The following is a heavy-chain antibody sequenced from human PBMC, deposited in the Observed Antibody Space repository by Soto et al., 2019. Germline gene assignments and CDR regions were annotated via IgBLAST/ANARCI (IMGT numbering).Heavy chain of an antibody. CDR3: ARPYCSSTSCYGDFDY. Sequence: GGSLRLSCAASGFTFSSYEMNWVRQAPGKGLEWVSYISSSGSTIYYADSVKGRFTISRDNAKNSLYLQMNSLRAEDTAVYYCARPYCSSTSCYGDFDYWGQGTLVTVYS. CDR2: ISSSGSTI. D-gene: IGHD2-2*01. J-gene: IGHJ4*02. V-gene: IGHV3-48*03. CDR1: GFTFSSYE.